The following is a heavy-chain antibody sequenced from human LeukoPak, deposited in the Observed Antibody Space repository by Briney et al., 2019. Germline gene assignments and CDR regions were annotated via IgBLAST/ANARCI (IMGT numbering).Heavy chain of an antibody. CDR3: AREKDARSSWYYFDY. Sequence: GASVKVSCKASGYTFTGYYMHWVRQAPGQGLEWMGWINPNSGGTNYAQKFQGRVTMTRDTSINTAYMELTRLRSDDTAVYYCAREKDARSSWYYFDYWGQGTQVTVSS. J-gene: IGHJ4*02. CDR2: INPNSGGT. V-gene: IGHV1-2*02. D-gene: IGHD6-13*01. CDR1: GYTFTGYY.